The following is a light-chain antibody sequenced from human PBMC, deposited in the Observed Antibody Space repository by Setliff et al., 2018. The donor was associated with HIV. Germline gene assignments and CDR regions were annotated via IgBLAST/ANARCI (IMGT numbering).Light chain of an antibody. Sequence: SVLTQPASVSGSPGQSITISCTGTNSDVGGYNFVCWYQLHPGKAPKLMIYEVNNRPSGVSNRFSGSKSGNTASLTISGLQAEDEADYSCCSYAGDTAFYVFGIGTKVTVL. CDR3: CSYAGDTAFYV. J-gene: IGLJ1*01. CDR2: EVN. V-gene: IGLV2-23*02. CDR1: NSDVGGYNF.